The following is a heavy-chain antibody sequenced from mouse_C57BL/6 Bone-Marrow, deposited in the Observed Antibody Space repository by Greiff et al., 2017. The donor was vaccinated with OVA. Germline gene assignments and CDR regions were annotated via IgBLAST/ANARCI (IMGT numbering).Heavy chain of an antibody. J-gene: IGHJ4*01. D-gene: IGHD4-1*01. CDR1: GYTFTSYG. V-gene: IGHV1-81*01. CDR2: IYPRSGNT. Sequence: VQGVESGAELARPGASVKLSCKASGYTFTSYGISWVKQRTGQGLEWIGEIYPRSGNTYYNEKFKGKATLTADKSSSTAYMELRSLTSEDSAVYFCARGGLGRRDYWGQGTSVTVSS. CDR3: ARGGLGRRDY.